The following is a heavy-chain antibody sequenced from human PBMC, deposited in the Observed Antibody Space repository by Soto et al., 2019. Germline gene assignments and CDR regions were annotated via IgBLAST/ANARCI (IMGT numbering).Heavy chain of an antibody. J-gene: IGHJ4*02. Sequence: ASVKVSCKASGYTFTGYYMHWVRQAPGQGLEWMGWINPNSGGTNYAQKFQGWVTMTRDTSISTAYMELSRLRSDDTAVYYCARGEAVGIVVVVAATPLDYWGQGTLVTVSS. V-gene: IGHV1-2*04. D-gene: IGHD2-15*01. CDR2: INPNSGGT. CDR1: GYTFTGYY. CDR3: ARGEAVGIVVVVAATPLDY.